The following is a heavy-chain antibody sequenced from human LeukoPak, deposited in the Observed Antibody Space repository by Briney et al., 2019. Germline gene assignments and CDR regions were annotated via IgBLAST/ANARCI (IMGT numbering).Heavy chain of an antibody. CDR2: INHSGST. CDR3: ARGLRFLEWLPHHYYMDV. J-gene: IGHJ6*03. D-gene: IGHD3-3*01. Sequence: SETLSLTCAVYGGSFSGYYWSWIRQPPGKGLEWIGEINHSGSTNYNPSLKSRVTISVDTSKIQFSLKLSSVTAADTAVYYCARGLRFLEWLPHHYYMDVWGKGTTVTVSS. CDR1: GGSFSGYY. V-gene: IGHV4-34*01.